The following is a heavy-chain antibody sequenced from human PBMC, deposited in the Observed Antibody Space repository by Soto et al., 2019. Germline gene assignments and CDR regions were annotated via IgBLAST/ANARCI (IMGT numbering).Heavy chain of an antibody. Sequence: LRLSCVASGFAFRTYWMHWVRQVPGKGLLWVSRTSTDGSGTGYADSVKGRFTISRDNSKNTLFLQMDSLRAEDTAVYYCVRGDQFGTGSGPFDSWGQGSLVTVS. J-gene: IGHJ4*02. CDR1: GFAFRTYW. V-gene: IGHV3-74*01. CDR3: VRGDQFGTGSGPFDS. D-gene: IGHD3-10*01. CDR2: TSTDGSGT.